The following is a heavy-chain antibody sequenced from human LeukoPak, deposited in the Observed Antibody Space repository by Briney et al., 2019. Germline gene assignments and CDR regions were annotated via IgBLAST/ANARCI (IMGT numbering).Heavy chain of an antibody. V-gene: IGHV4-39*01. J-gene: IGHJ4*02. D-gene: IGHD4-11*01. CDR2: IYYSGST. CDR3: ARPYIPGYFDY. CDR1: GGSISSSSYY. Sequence: PSETLSLTCTVSGGSISSSSYYWGWIRQPPGKGLEWIGSIYYSGSTYYNPSLKSRVTISVDTSKNQFSLKLSSVTAADTAVYYCARPYIPGYFDYWGQGTLVTVSS.